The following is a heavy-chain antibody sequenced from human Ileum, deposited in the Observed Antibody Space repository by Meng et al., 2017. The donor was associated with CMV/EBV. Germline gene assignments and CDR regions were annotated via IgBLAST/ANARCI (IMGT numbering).Heavy chain of an antibody. V-gene: IGHV4-30-4*08. CDR3: VRQVVAASFDY. CDR1: VGSKTGGNSC. J-gene: IGHJ4*02. Sequence: QVQRQESGRGLLSTSQTLSCTCTVSVGSKTGGNSCWSWIREPPGRGLEWICYIYYSGSPYYTPSIKSRVTLSLDTSKNQFSLNLRSVTATDSAVYHCVRQVVAASFDYWGQGALVTVSS. D-gene: IGHD2-15*01. CDR2: IYYSGSP.